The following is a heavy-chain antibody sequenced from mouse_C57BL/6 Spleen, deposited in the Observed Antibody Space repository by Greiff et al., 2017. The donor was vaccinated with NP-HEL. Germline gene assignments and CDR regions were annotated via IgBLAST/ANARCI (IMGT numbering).Heavy chain of an antibody. CDR2: TYPGSGST. J-gene: IGHJ2*01. V-gene: IGHV1-55*01. Sequence: VQLQQPGAELVKPGASVKMSCKASGYTFTSYWITWVKQRPGQGLEWIGDTYPGSGSTNYNEKFKSKATLTVDTSSSTAYMQLSSLTSEDSAVYYCARDGSSLYYFDYWGQGTTLTVSS. CDR3: ARDGSSLYYFDY. D-gene: IGHD1-1*01. CDR1: GYTFTSYW.